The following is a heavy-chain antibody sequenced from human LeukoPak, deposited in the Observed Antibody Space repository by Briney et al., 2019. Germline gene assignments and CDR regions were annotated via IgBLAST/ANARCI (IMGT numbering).Heavy chain of an antibody. Sequence: TLSLTCTVSGGSISSGGYYWSWIRQHPGKGLEWIGYIYYSGSTYYNPSLKGRVTISVDTSKNQFSLKLSSVTAADTAVYYCARVADIVVVPASHFDYWGQGTLVTVSS. J-gene: IGHJ4*02. V-gene: IGHV4-31*03. CDR1: GGSISSGGYY. D-gene: IGHD2-2*01. CDR3: ARVADIVVVPASHFDY. CDR2: IYYSGST.